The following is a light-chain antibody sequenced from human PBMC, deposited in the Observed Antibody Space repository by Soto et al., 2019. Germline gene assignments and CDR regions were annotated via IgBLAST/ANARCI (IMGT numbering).Light chain of an antibody. CDR2: AAS. CDR3: QQTYGTPRLT. CDR1: QSITNF. J-gene: IGKJ4*01. V-gene: IGKV1-39*01. Sequence: DIQLTQSPSSLSASVGDRVTITCRANQSITNFLYWYQEKHGKAPKLMIYAASNLQSGVPTRFSGSGSGTDFALTSRGLQPDDFATYYYQQTYGTPRLTFGGGTKVDIK.